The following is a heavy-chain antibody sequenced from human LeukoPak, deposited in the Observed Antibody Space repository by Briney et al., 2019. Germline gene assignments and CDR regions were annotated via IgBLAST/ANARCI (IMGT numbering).Heavy chain of an antibody. J-gene: IGHJ4*02. CDR3: AKGRLFYYFDY. Sequence: PGRSLRLSCAASGFTFDDYAMHWVRQAPGKGLEWVSGISWNSGSIGYADSVKGRFTISRDNAKNSLYLQMNSLRAEDTALYYCAKGRLFYYFDYWGQGTLVTVSS. D-gene: IGHD2-21*01. CDR2: ISWNSGSI. V-gene: IGHV3-9*01. CDR1: GFTFDDYA.